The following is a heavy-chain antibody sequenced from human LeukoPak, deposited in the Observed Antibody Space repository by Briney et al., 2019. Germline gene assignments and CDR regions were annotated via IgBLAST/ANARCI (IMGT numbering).Heavy chain of an antibody. Sequence: PGGSLRLSCAASGFTFSSYSMNWVRQAPGKGLEWVSSISSSSTYIYYADSVKGRFTISRDNAKNSLYLQMNSLSAEDTAVYYCAGEVPDYGDSYLDCWGQGTLVTVSS. V-gene: IGHV3-21*01. J-gene: IGHJ4*01. D-gene: IGHD4-17*01. CDR1: GFTFSSYS. CDR2: ISSSSTYI. CDR3: AGEVPDYGDSYLDC.